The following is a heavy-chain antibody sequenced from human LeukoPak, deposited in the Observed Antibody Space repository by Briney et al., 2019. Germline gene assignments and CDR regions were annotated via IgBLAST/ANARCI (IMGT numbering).Heavy chain of an antibody. Sequence: GGSLRLSCAASGFTFRKFWLHWVRQSPGRGLVWVSRINPDDKSTSYADSVKGRFTISSDNAQNTLYLQMNSLRAEDTAVYYCAKGGLRCSGTSCHDDAFDIWGQGTMVTVSS. V-gene: IGHV3-74*01. CDR2: INPDDKST. CDR3: AKGGLRCSGTSCHDDAFDI. D-gene: IGHD2-2*01. CDR1: GFTFRKFW. J-gene: IGHJ3*02.